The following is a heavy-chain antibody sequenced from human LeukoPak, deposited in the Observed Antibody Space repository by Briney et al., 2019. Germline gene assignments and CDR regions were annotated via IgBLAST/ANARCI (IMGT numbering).Heavy chain of an antibody. CDR2: ISSSSSYI. CDR3: ARDVLAVAATGSNWFDP. D-gene: IGHD6-19*01. V-gene: IGHV3-21*01. J-gene: IGHJ5*02. CDR1: GFTFSSYS. Sequence: GGSLRLSCAASGFTFSSYSMNWVRQAPGKGLEWVSSISSSSSYIYYADSVKGRFTISRDNAKNSLYLQMNSLRAEDTAVYHCARDVLAVAATGSNWFDPWGQGTLVTVSS.